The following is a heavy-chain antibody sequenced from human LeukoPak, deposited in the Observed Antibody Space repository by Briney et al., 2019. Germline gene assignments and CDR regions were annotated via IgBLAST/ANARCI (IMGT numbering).Heavy chain of an antibody. Sequence: PGGSLRLSCAASGFTFSSYAMSWVRQAPGKGLEWVSAISGSGSSTYYADSVKGRFTISRDNSKNTLYLQMNSLRAEDTAVYYCAKGYYYDGSVKYYFDYWGQGTLVTVSS. V-gene: IGHV3-23*01. CDR1: GFTFSSYA. CDR3: AKGYYYDGSVKYYFDY. J-gene: IGHJ4*02. D-gene: IGHD3-22*01. CDR2: ISGSGSST.